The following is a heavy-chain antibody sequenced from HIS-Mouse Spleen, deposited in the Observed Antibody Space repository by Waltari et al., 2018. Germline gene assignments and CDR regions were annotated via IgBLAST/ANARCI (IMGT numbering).Heavy chain of an antibody. Sequence: QVQLVQSGAEVKKPGAAVKVSGKASGYTFTRYDINWVRQATGQGLEWMGWMNPNSGNTGYAQKFQGRVTMTRNTSIRTAYMELSSLRSEDTAVYYCARGHDYSNYFDYWGQGTLVTVSS. D-gene: IGHD4-4*01. CDR3: ARGHDYSNYFDY. CDR1: GYTFTRYD. CDR2: MNPNSGNT. V-gene: IGHV1-8*01. J-gene: IGHJ4*02.